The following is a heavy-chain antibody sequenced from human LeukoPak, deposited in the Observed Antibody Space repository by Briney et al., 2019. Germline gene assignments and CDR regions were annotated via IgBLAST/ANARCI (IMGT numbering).Heavy chain of an antibody. CDR1: GFTFDDYA. J-gene: IGHJ1*01. Sequence: QPGGSLRLSCAASGFTFDDYAMHWVRQAPGKGLEWVSGISWNSGSIGYADSVKGRFTMSRDNAKNSLYLQMNSLRAEDTALYYCVKDGGDFDWSSRYFHHWGQGTLVTVSS. D-gene: IGHD3-9*01. V-gene: IGHV3-9*01. CDR2: ISWNSGSI. CDR3: VKDGGDFDWSSRYFHH.